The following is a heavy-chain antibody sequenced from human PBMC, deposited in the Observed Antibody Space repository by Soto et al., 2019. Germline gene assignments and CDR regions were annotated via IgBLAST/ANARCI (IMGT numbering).Heavy chain of an antibody. J-gene: IGHJ4*02. CDR1: GGSISSYY. Sequence: SETLSLTCTVSGGSISSYYWSWIRQPPGKGLEWIGYIYYSGSTNYNPSLKSRVTISVDTSKNQFSQKLSSVTAADTAVYYCARQVSYYDSSGYYYPYYFDYWGQGTLVTVSS. D-gene: IGHD3-22*01. CDR3: ARQVSYYDSSGYYYPYYFDY. V-gene: IGHV4-59*08. CDR2: IYYSGST.